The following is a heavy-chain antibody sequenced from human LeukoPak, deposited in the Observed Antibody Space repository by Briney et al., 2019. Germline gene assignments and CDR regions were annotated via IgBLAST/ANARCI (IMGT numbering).Heavy chain of an antibody. V-gene: IGHV1-18*04. D-gene: IGHD3-9*01. CDR3: ARSILTGYYPGGYYFDY. J-gene: IGHJ4*02. CDR1: GYTFTSYG. CDR2: ISAYNGST. Sequence: ASVKVSCKASGYTFTSYGISWVRQAPGQGLEWMGWISAYNGSTNYAQKLQGRVTMTTDTSTSTAYMELRSLRSDDTAVYYCARSILTGYYPGGYYFDYWGQGTLVTVSS.